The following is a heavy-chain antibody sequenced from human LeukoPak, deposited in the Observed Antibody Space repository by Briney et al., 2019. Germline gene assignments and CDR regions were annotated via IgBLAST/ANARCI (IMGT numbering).Heavy chain of an antibody. CDR3: ASTQDIVVVPAAGYYYYGMDV. CDR2: IIPIFGTA. CDR1: GYTFTGYY. D-gene: IGHD2-2*01. V-gene: IGHV1-69*13. Sequence: SVKVSCKASGYTFTGYYMHWVRQAPGQGLEWMGWIIPIFGTANYAQKFQGRVTITADESTSTAYMELSSLRSEDTAVYYCASTQDIVVVPAAGYYYYGMDVWGQGTTVTVSS. J-gene: IGHJ6*02.